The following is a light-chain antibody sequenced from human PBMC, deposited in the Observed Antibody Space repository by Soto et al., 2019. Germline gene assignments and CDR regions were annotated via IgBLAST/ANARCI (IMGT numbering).Light chain of an antibody. CDR3: CSYAGSRTPYV. J-gene: IGLJ1*01. CDR1: SSDVGSYNL. V-gene: IGLV2-23*01. Sequence: QSVLTQPASVSGSPGQSITISCTGTSSDVGSYNLVSWYQQHPGKAPKLMIYEGSKRPSGVSNRFSGSKSGNTASLTISGLQAEDEADYSCCSYAGSRTPYVFGTGTKVTVL. CDR2: EGS.